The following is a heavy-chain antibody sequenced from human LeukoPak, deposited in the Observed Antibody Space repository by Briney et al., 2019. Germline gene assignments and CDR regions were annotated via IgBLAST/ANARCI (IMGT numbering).Heavy chain of an antibody. D-gene: IGHD6-19*01. V-gene: IGHV3-23*01. Sequence: GGSLRLSCAASGFTFSSYAMSWVRQAPGKGLEWVSGISGSGGSTYYADSVKGRFTISRDNSKKTLYLQMSSLRAEGAAVYYCAKAGSGWYYSFDSWGQGTLVTVSS. CDR3: AKAGSGWYYSFDS. J-gene: IGHJ4*02. CDR1: GFTFSSYA. CDR2: ISGSGGST.